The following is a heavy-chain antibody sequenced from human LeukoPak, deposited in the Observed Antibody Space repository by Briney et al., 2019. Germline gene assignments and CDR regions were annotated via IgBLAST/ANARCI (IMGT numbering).Heavy chain of an antibody. J-gene: IGHJ4*02. CDR2: MNPNNGNT. D-gene: IGHD2-15*01. CDR3: ARSQDCSGGSCSPAQGY. CDR1: GYTFTSYD. V-gene: IGHV1-8*01. Sequence: ASAKVSCKASGYTFTSYDINWVRQATGRGLEWMGWMNPNNGNTGYAQKFQGRVTMTRHTSVTTAYMELYSLRSDDTAVYYCARSQDCSGGSCSPAQGYWGQGTLVTVSS.